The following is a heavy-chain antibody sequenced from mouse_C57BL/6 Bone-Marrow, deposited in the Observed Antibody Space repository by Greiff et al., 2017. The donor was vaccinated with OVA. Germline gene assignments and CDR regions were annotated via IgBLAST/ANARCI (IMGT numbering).Heavy chain of an antibody. V-gene: IGHV1-50*01. CDR2: IDPSDSYT. J-gene: IGHJ1*03. Sequence: VQLQQPGAELVKPGASVKLSCKASGYTFTSYWMQWVKQRPGQGLEWIGEIDPSDSYTNYNQKFKGKATLTVDTSSSTAYMQLRSLTSEDSAVYYSARTGTYWYFDVWGTGTTVTVSS. CDR1: GYTFTSYW. D-gene: IGHD4-1*01. CDR3: ARTGTYWYFDV.